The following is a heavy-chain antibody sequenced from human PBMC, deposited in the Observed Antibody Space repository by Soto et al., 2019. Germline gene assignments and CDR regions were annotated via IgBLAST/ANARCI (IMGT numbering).Heavy chain of an antibody. CDR2: ISGSGGRT. V-gene: IGHV3-23*01. J-gene: IGHJ6*03. Sequence: GSLRLSCAASGFTFSSYAMSWVRQAPGKGLEWVSAISGSGGRTYYADSVTGRFTSSSDNSKKTLYLQMNSLRAEDTAVYYCACDLMITFGGVIVTEYYYYYMDVWGKGTTVTVSS. D-gene: IGHD3-16*02. CDR3: ACDLMITFGGVIVTEYYYYYMDV. CDR1: GFTFSSYA.